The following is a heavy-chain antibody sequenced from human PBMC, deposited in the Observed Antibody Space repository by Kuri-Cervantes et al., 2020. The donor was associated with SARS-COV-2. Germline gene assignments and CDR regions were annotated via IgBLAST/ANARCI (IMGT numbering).Heavy chain of an antibody. D-gene: IGHD3-3*01. CDR1: GRSISRSSYY. CDR2: ISYSART. V-gene: IGHV4-39*01. Sequence: SETLSLTCTVSGRSISRSSYYWGWIRQPPGKGLDWIGSISYSARTYNNPSLKSRVTISVDTSKHQFSLKLSSVTAADTAVYYCARVSALRFLERVNAFYIWGQGTMVTVSS. J-gene: IGHJ3*02. CDR3: ARVSALRFLERVNAFYI.